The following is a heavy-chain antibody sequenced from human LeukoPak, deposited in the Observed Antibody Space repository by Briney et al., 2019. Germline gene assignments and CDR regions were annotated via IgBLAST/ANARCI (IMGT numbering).Heavy chain of an antibody. Sequence: GASVKVSCKASGYTFTSYGISWVRQAPGQGLEWMGWISAYNGNTNYAQKLQGRVTMTTDTSTSTAYMELRSLRSDDTAVYYCARDLRNYYGSGSFLFDYWGQGTLVTVSS. CDR2: ISAYNGNT. CDR3: ARDLRNYYGSGSFLFDY. V-gene: IGHV1-18*01. D-gene: IGHD3-10*01. CDR1: GYTFTSYG. J-gene: IGHJ4*02.